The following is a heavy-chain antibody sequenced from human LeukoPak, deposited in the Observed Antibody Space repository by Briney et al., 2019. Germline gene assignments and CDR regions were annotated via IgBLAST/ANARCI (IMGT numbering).Heavy chain of an antibody. Sequence: PGGSLRLSCAASGFTFSNAWMSWVRQAPGKGLEWVGRIKPKADGGTTNYAAPVTGRFTISRDDSKNTLYLQMNSLKTEDTAVYYCTTDIGGAVAVRDYWGQGTLVTVSS. CDR2: IKPKADGGTT. J-gene: IGHJ4*02. CDR1: GFTFSNAW. D-gene: IGHD6-19*01. V-gene: IGHV3-15*01. CDR3: TTDIGGAVAVRDY.